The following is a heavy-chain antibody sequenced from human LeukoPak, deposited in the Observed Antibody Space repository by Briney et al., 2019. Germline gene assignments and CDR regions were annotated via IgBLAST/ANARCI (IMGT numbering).Heavy chain of an antibody. CDR1: GFTFSSYG. Sequence: GGSLRLSCAASGFTFSSYGMHWVRQAPGKGLEWVAVISYDGSNKYYADSVKGRFTISRDNSKNTLYLQMNSLRAEDTAVYYCAKDQTGYSSSWYDHWGQGTLVTVSS. V-gene: IGHV3-30*18. CDR3: AKDQTGYSSSWYDH. D-gene: IGHD6-13*01. CDR2: ISYDGSNK. J-gene: IGHJ5*02.